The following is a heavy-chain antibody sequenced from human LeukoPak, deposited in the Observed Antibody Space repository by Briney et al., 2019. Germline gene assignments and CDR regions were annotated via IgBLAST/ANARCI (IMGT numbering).Heavy chain of an antibody. J-gene: IGHJ6*03. D-gene: IGHD5-12*01. CDR3: ARGPNVDFHYMDV. CDR1: GLTFSPYS. CDR2: ISRTSRTI. V-gene: IGHV3-48*04. Sequence: SGGSLRLSCAASGLTFSPYSMNWVRQAPGKGLEWVSYISRTSRTIYYADSVEGRFTISRDNAKNSLYLQMNSLRSEDTAVYYCARGPNVDFHYMDVWGKGTTVTVSS.